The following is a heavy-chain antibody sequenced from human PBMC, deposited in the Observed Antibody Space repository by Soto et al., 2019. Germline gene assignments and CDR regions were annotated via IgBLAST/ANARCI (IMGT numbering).Heavy chain of an antibody. J-gene: IGHJ4*02. D-gene: IGHD4-17*01. Sequence: QVHLVQSGAEVKQPGASVKISCKTSGYTFSNNFLHWVRQVPGPGLEWMGLISPGFGTTSHRQRFRGRRSRTRESSTNTADLECSSRTAEDTGVYYGAGDRYGDYDLDHWGQGTLVTGSP. V-gene: IGHV1-46*01. CDR1: GYTFSNNF. CDR3: AGDRYGDYDLDH. CDR2: ISPGFGTT.